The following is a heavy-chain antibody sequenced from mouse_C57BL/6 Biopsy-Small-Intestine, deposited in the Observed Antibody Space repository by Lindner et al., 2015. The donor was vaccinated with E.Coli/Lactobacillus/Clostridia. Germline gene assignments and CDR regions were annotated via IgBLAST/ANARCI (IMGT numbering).Heavy chain of an antibody. CDR2: INAHNGDT. CDR3: VRGGGHSETYCTSGSCFFDS. V-gene: IGHV1S46*01. CDR1: GYIFSNFG. J-gene: IGHJ4*01. D-gene: IGHD1-3*01. Sequence: SVKVSCKASGYIFSNFGINWMRQAPGQGLEWMGFINAHNGDTIYSQRHRDRLTFTSDTSTTTAYLDLTSLTSDDTAVYYCVRGGGHSETYCTSGSCFFDSWGQGTLVTVSS.